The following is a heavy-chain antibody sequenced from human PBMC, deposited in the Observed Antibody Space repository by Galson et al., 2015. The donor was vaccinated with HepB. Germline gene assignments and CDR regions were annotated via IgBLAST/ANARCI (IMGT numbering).Heavy chain of an antibody. Sequence: SLRLSCAASGFTFSSYAMSWVRQAPGKGLEWVSAISGSGGSTYYADSVKGRFTISRDNSKNTLYLQMNSLRAEDTAVYYCAKGHITMVRGVISHDAFDIWGQGTMVTVSS. CDR3: AKGHITMVRGVISHDAFDI. V-gene: IGHV3-23*01. CDR2: ISGSGGST. J-gene: IGHJ3*02. CDR1: GFTFSSYA. D-gene: IGHD3-10*01.